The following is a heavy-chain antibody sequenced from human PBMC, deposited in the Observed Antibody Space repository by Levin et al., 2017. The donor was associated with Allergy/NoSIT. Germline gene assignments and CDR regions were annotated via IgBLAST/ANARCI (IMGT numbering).Heavy chain of an antibody. V-gene: IGHV3-43*01. D-gene: IGHD6-13*01. Sequence: GGSLRLSCAASGFTFNDYTMHWVRQAPGKGLEWVSLITWDGVSTYYSDSVKGRFTISRDNRKNSLYLQMNSLRTEDTALYYCAKDGLGSSKYYYFDYWGQGSLVTVSS. CDR2: ITWDGVST. CDR1: GFTFNDYT. CDR3: AKDGLGSSKYYYFDY. J-gene: IGHJ4*02.